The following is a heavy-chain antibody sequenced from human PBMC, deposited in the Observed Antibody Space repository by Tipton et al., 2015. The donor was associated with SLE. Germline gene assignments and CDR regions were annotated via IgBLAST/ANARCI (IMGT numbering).Heavy chain of an antibody. CDR3: ARGRPLPFDY. CDR1: GGSISSYY. J-gene: IGHJ4*02. V-gene: IGHV4-4*08. CDR2: IYTSGRT. Sequence: TLSLTCTVSGGSISSYYWSWIRQPPGKGLEWIGYIYTSGRTNSNPSLKRRVTISVDTTKNQFSLKLGSVTAADTAVYYCARGRPLPFDYWGQGTLVTVSS.